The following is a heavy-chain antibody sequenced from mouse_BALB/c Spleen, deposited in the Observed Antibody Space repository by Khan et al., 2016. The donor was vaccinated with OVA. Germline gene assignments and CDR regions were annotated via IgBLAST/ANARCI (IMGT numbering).Heavy chain of an antibody. CDR3: ARRGLRWDFDY. J-gene: IGHJ2*01. Sequence: QVQLQQSGAELAKPGASVKMSCKASGYTFINYWILWVKQRPGQGLEWIGYINPSTGYTEYNQNLKDKATLTADKSSSQAYMQMSRLTSEDSAVYYCARRGLRWDFDYWGQGTTLTVSS. CDR2: INPSTGYT. D-gene: IGHD1-1*01. CDR1: GYTFINYW. V-gene: IGHV1-7*01.